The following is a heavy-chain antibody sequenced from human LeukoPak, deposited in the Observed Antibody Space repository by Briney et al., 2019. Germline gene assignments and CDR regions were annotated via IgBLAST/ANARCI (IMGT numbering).Heavy chain of an antibody. CDR3: ARGYISYYFDF. CDR2: IYYSGST. J-gene: IGHJ4*02. V-gene: IGHV4-59*01. CDR1: GGSISNYY. D-gene: IGHD5-12*01. Sequence: SETLSPTCTVSGGSISNYYWSWIRQAPGKGLEWIGYIYYSGSTNYNPSLRSRVTISADTSTNQFSLKLSSVTAADTAVYYCARGYISYYFDFWGQGTLVTVSS.